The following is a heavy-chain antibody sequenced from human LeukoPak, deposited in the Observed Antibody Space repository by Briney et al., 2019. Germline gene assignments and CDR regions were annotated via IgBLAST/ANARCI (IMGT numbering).Heavy chain of an antibody. CDR1: GFTFSSFS. V-gene: IGHV3-23*01. CDR2: ISGSGGST. J-gene: IGHJ6*03. Sequence: GGSLRLSCAASGFTFSSFSMNWVRQAPGKGLEWVSAISGSGGSTYYADSVKGRFTISRDNSKNTLYLQMNSLRAEDTAVYYCAKDLRGLSTLYYYYMDVWGKGTTVTVSS. CDR3: AKDLRGLSTLYYYYMDV. D-gene: IGHD3-16*02.